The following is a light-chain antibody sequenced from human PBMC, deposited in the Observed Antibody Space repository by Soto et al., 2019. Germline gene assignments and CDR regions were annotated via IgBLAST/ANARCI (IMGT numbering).Light chain of an antibody. CDR3: TSYVGNDIWV. J-gene: IGLJ3*02. V-gene: IGLV2-8*01. CDR2: EVT. Sequence: QSALTQPPSASGSPGQSVTISCTGTSSDVCAYKYVSWYQQYPGKAPKLMIYEVTKRPSGVPDRFSGSKSGNTASLTVSGLQGEDEADYYCTSYVGNDIWVFGGGTKLTVL. CDR1: SSDVCAYKY.